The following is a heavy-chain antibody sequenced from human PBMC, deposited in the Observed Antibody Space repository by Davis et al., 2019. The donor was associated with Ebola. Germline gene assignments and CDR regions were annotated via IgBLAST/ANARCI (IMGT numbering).Heavy chain of an antibody. CDR1: GFTFSSYW. J-gene: IGHJ6*02. CDR2: IKQDGSEK. CDR3: ARAELGYCSSTSCYNYYYYYGMDV. D-gene: IGHD2-2*02. Sequence: GGSLRLSCAASGFTFSSYWMSWVRQAPGKGLEWVANIKQDGSEKYYVDSVKGRFTISRDNAKNSLYLQMNSLRAEDTAVYYCARAELGYCSSTSCYNYYYYYGMDVWGQGTTVTVSS. V-gene: IGHV3-7*01.